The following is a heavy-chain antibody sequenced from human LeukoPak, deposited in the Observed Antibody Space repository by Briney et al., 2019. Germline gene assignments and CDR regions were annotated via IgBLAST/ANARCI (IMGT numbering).Heavy chain of an antibody. Sequence: PSVKVSCKASGYTFTSYGISWVRQAPGQGLEWMGWISAYNGNTNYAQKLQGRVTMTTDTSTSTASMDLRSLRSDGTGVYYCARVHRGYYDFWSGYPDYWGQGTLVTVSS. V-gene: IGHV1-18*01. D-gene: IGHD3-3*01. CDR2: ISAYNGNT. J-gene: IGHJ4*02. CDR3: ARVHRGYYDFWSGYPDY. CDR1: GYTFTSYG.